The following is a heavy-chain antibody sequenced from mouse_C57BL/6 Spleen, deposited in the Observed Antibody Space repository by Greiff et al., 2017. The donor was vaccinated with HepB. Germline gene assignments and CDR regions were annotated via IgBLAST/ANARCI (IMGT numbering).Heavy chain of an antibody. CDR1: GYTFTSYG. V-gene: IGHV1-81*01. J-gene: IGHJ3*01. CDR2: IYPRSGNT. Sequence: QVQLQQSGAELARPGASVKLSCKASGYTFTSYGISWVKQRTGQGLEWIGEIYPRSGNTYYNEKFKGKATLTADKSSSTAYMELRSLTSEDSAVYFCASTGTRGFAYWGQGTLVTVSA. D-gene: IGHD4-1*02. CDR3: ASTGTRGFAY.